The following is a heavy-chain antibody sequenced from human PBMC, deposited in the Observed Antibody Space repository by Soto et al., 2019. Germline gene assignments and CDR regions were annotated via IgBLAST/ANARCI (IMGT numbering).Heavy chain of an antibody. D-gene: IGHD2-21*01. CDR3: ARGFAPPRQPLNPYYYYGMDV. V-gene: IGHV4-34*01. J-gene: IGHJ6*02. CDR2: ISHSGST. Sequence: PSETLSLTCAVYGGSFSGYYWSWIRQPPGKGLEWIGEISHSGSTNYNPSLKSRVTISVDTSKNQFSLKLSSVTAADTAVYYCARGFAPPRQPLNPYYYYGMDVWGQGTTVTVSS. CDR1: GGSFSGYY.